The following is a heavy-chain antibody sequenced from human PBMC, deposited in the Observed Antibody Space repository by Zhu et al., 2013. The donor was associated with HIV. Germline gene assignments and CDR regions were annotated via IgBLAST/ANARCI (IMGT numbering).Heavy chain of an antibody. V-gene: IGHV4-39*07. D-gene: IGHD3-22*01. J-gene: IGHJ4*02. Sequence: QVQLQESGPGLVKPSETLSLTCTVSGGSISSSSYYWGWIRQPPGKGLEWIGSIYYSGSTYYNPSLKSRVTISVDTSKNQFSLKLSSVTAADTAVYYCARGGMSYYYDSSGYPESPDYWGQGTLVTVSS. CDR2: IYYSGST. CDR1: GGSISSSSYY. CDR3: ARGGMSYYYDSSGYPESPDY.